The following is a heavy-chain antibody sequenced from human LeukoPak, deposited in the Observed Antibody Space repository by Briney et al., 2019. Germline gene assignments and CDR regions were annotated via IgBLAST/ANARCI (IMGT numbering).Heavy chain of an antibody. CDR1: GGTLSSYA. CDR3: ARDLGYCSGGSCPDDAFDI. D-gene: IGHD2-15*01. Sequence: SVKVSCKASGGTLSSYAISWVRQAPGQGLEWMGGIIPIFGTANYAQKFQGRVTITADESTSTAYMELSSLRSEDTAVYYCARDLGYCSGGSCPDDAFDIWGQGTMVTVSS. V-gene: IGHV1-69*01. J-gene: IGHJ3*02. CDR2: IIPIFGTA.